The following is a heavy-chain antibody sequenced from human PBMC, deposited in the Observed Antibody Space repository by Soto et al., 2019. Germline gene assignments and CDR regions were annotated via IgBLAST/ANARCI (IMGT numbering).Heavy chain of an antibody. CDR2: ISAYNGNT. Sequence: ASVKVSCTASGYTFTSYGICCVRQAPGQGLEWMGWISAYNGNTNYAQKLQGRVTMTTDTSTSTAYTELRSLRSDDTAVYYCARGASDRYSGDFDYWGQGTLVTVSS. D-gene: IGHD6-25*01. V-gene: IGHV1-18*01. CDR3: ARGASDRYSGDFDY. J-gene: IGHJ4*02. CDR1: GYTFTSYG.